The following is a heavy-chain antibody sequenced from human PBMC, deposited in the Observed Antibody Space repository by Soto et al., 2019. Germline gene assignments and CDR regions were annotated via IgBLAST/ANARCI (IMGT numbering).Heavy chain of an antibody. CDR1: GGSISSSSYY. CDR3: ARHGIAAAGIVGFDY. CDR2: IYYSGST. D-gene: IGHD6-13*01. J-gene: IGHJ4*02. Sequence: QLQLQESGPGLVKPSETLSLTCTVSGGSISSSSYYWGWIRQPPGKGLEWIGSIYYSGSTYYNPSLKSRVTISVDTSKNQFSLKLSSVTAADTAVYYCARHGIAAAGIVGFDYWGQGTLVTVSS. V-gene: IGHV4-39*01.